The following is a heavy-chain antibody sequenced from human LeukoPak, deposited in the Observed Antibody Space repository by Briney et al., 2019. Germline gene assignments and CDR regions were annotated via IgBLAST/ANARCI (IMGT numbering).Heavy chain of an antibody. CDR1: GGSFSGYY. CDR2: INHSGST. CDR3: ARGTTHAP. Sequence: SETLSLTCAVYGGSFSGYYWSWIRQPPGKGLEWIGEINHSGSTNYNPSLKSRVTISVDTSKNQFSLKLSPVTAADTAVYYCARGTTHAPWGQGTLVTVSS. V-gene: IGHV4-34*01. D-gene: IGHD1-14*01. J-gene: IGHJ4*02.